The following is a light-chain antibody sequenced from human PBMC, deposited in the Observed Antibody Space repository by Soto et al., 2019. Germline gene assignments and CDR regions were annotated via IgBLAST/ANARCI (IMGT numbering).Light chain of an antibody. CDR3: QQYNSYPPYT. J-gene: IGKJ2*01. V-gene: IGKV1-5*01. CDR2: DAS. CDR1: QSISSW. Sequence: DIQMTQSPSTLSASVGDRVTITCRASQSISSWLAWYQQKPGKAPKLLIYDASSLESGAPSRFSGSGSGTEFTLTISSLQPDDFATYYCQQYNSYPPYTFGQGTKLEIK.